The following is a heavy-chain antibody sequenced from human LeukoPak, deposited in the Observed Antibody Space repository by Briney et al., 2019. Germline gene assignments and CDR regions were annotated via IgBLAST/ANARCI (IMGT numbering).Heavy chain of an antibody. V-gene: IGHV4-61*02. CDR3: ASSSPFDAFDI. CDR1: GDSISSDDYY. CDR2: FSASGNS. J-gene: IGHJ3*02. Sequence: PSETLSLTCTVSGDSISSDDYYWSWIRQPAGKGLEWIGRFSASGNSNYNPSLKSRLTISVDRSKNQFSLKLSSVTAADTAVYYCASSSPFDAFDIWGQGTMVTVSS.